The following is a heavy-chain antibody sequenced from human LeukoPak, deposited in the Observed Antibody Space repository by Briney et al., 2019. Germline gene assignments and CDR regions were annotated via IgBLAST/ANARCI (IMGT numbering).Heavy chain of an antibody. V-gene: IGHV3-30-3*01. J-gene: IGHJ6*02. CDR2: ISYDGINK. Sequence: GGSLRLSCAASGLTFSSHWMHWVRQAPGKGLEWVAVISYDGINKYYADSVKGRFTISRDNSKNTLYLQTNSLRAEDTAVYYCARGGSSSSYYFYYGIDVWGQGTTVTVSS. CDR1: GLTFSSHW. CDR3: ARGGSSSSYYFYYGIDV. D-gene: IGHD6-6*01.